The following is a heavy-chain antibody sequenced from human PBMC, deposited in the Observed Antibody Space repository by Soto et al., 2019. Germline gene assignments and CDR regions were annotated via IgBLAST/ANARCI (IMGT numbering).Heavy chain of an antibody. J-gene: IGHJ5*02. CDR1: GGSISSGGYS. CDR3: ARVRLLQLDLNWFDP. CDR2: IYHSGST. Sequence: ASETLSLTCAVSGGSISSGGYSWSWIRQPPGKGLEWIGYIYHSGSTYYNPSLKSRVTISVDRSKNQFSLKLSSVTAADTAVYYCARVRLLQLDLNWFDPWGQGTLVTVSS. V-gene: IGHV4-30-2*01. D-gene: IGHD6-13*01.